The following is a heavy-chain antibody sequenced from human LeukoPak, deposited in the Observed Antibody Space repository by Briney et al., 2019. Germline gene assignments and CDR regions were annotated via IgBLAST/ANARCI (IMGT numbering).Heavy chain of an antibody. CDR3: ARKFLGSRGYYFDY. CDR2: MNPNTGNT. CDR1: GYTFTSYD. Sequence: ASVKVSCKASGYTFTSYDINWVRHATGQGLEGMGWMNPNTGNTGYAQKFQGRVTMTRNTSIRTAYMELSSMRSEDTAVYYCARKFLGSRGYYFDYWGQGTLVTVSS. D-gene: IGHD3-10*01. V-gene: IGHV1-8*01. J-gene: IGHJ4*02.